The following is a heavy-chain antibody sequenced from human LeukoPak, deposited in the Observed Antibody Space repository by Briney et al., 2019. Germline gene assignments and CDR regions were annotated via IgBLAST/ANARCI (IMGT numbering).Heavy chain of an antibody. V-gene: IGHV4-39*07. CDR1: GGSISSSSYY. D-gene: IGHD3-16*01. CDR2: IYYSGST. J-gene: IGHJ4*02. CDR3: ARALYDYVWGSYMGIEDYFDY. Sequence: PSETLSLTCTVSGGSISSSSYYWGWIRQPPGMGLEWIGSIYYSGSTYYNPSLKSRVTISVDTSKNQFSLKLSSVTAADTAVYYCARALYDYVWGSYMGIEDYFDYWGQGTLVTVSS.